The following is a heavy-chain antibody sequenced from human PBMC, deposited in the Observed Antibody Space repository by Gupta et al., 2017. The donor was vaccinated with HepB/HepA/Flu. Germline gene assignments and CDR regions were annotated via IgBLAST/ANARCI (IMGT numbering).Heavy chain of an antibody. CDR3: ARDSPSYTYYYDSSGYYQTPTFDY. V-gene: IGHV3-48*02. CDR2: ISSSSSTI. CDR1: GFTFSSYS. J-gene: IGHJ4*02. Sequence: EVQLVESGGGLVQPGGSLRLSCAASGFTFSSYSMNWVRQAPGKGLAWVSYISSSSSTIYYADSVKGRFTISRDNAKNSLYLQMNSLRDEDTAVYYCARDSPSYTYYYDSSGYYQTPTFDYWGQGTLVTVSS. D-gene: IGHD3-22*01.